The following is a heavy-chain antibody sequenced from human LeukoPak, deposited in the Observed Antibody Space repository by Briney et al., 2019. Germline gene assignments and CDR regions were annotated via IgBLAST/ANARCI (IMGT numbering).Heavy chain of an antibody. CDR2: IYYSGST. CDR3: ARRGILAYYGMDV. D-gene: IGHD3-16*01. CDR1: GGSIRSYH. Sequence: PSETLSLTCTVSGGSIRSYHWSWIRQPPGKGLEWIGYIYYSGSTNYNPSLKSRVTISVDTSKNQFSLKLSSVTAADTAVYYCARRGILAYYGMDVWGQGTTVTVSS. V-gene: IGHV4-59*08. J-gene: IGHJ6*02.